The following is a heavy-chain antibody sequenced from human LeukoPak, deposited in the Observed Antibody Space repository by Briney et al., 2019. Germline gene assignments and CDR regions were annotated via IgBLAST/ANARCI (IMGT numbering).Heavy chain of an antibody. CDR1: GGSFSGYY. D-gene: IGHD6-13*01. CDR3: ARGPYIAAASTSWFDP. V-gene: IGHV4-34*01. J-gene: IGHJ5*02. CDR2: INHSGST. Sequence: SETLSLTCAVYGGSFSGYYWSWIRQPPGKGLEWIGEINHSGSTNYNPSLKSRVTISVDTSKNQFSLKLSSVTAADTAVYYCARGPYIAAASTSWFDPWGQGTLVTVSS.